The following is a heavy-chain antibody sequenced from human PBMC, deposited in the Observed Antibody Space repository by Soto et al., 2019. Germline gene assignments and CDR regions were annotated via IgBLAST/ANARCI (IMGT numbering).Heavy chain of an antibody. V-gene: IGHV3-30*18. D-gene: IGHD5-18*01. CDR1: GFNFGAYG. CDR3: AKDRRDGYTTCSRCYGVDV. Sequence: ESGGGVVQPGTSLRLAWEASGFNFGAYGMHWVRQAPGKGLEWVAVISHDGTKTYYSDSVKGRFTVSRDNSKNMLYVQMVSLRPDDTAVYSCAKDRRDGYTTCSRCYGVDVWGQGTMVTVSS. CDR2: ISHDGTKT. J-gene: IGHJ6*02.